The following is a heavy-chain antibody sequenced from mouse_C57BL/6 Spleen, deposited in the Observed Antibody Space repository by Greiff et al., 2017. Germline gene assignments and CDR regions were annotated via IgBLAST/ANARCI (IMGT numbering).Heavy chain of an antibody. Sequence: VQLQQSGPELVKPGASVTISCKASGYAFSSSWMNWVKQRPGTGLEWIGRIYPGDGDTNYNGKFKGKATLTADKSSSTAYMQLSSLTSEDSAVYFCASYYGSRLDYWGQGTTLTVSS. D-gene: IGHD1-1*01. J-gene: IGHJ2*01. CDR2: IYPGDGDT. CDR3: ASYYGSRLDY. CDR1: GYAFSSSW. V-gene: IGHV1-82*01.